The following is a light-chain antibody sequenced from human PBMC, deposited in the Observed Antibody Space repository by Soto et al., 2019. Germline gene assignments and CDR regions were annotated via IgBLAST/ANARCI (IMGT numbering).Light chain of an antibody. CDR1: SSDIGAYNF. Sequence: QSVLTQPASVSGSPGQSITISCTGTSSDIGAYNFVPWYQQHPGKAPKLMIYEVSNRPSGISIRFSGSKSGNTASLTISGVQAEDEAHYYCSAYTTTSTLIFGTGTKVTVL. V-gene: IGLV2-14*01. CDR3: SAYTTTSTLI. CDR2: EVS. J-gene: IGLJ1*01.